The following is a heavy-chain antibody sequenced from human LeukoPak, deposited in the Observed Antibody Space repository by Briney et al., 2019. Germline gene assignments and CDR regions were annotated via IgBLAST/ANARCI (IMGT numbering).Heavy chain of an antibody. D-gene: IGHD5-24*01. V-gene: IGHV3-7*03. J-gene: IGHJ4*02. CDR3: ARGQYTDGLSY. Sequence: GGSLRLSCAASGFTFSTYWMTWVRQAPGKGLEWVAIIKPDGSEKYYVDSVKGRFTISRDNAENSLFLQMSGLRSEDTAVFYCARGQYTDGLSYWGQGTLVTVSS. CDR1: GFTFSTYW. CDR2: IKPDGSEK.